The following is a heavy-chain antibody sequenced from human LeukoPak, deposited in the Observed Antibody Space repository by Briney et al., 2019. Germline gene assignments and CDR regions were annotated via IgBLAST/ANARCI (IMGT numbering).Heavy chain of an antibody. Sequence: SETLSLTCTVSGGSISSYYWSWIRQPPGKGPEWIGYIYYSGSTNYNPSLKSRVTISVDTSKNQFSLKLSSVTAADTAVYYCARTNSVDYGGFDYWGQGTLVTVSS. J-gene: IGHJ4*02. CDR2: IYYSGST. CDR1: GGSISSYY. D-gene: IGHD4-23*01. CDR3: ARTNSVDYGGFDY. V-gene: IGHV4-59*01.